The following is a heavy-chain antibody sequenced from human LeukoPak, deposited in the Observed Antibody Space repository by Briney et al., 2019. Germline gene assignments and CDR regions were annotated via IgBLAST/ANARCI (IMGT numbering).Heavy chain of an antibody. CDR3: AKETSGAFDI. CDR2: ISYDGSNK. V-gene: IGHV3-30*18. CDR1: GFTFSSYG. Sequence: GGSLRLSCAASGFTFSSYGMHWVRQAPGKGLEWVAVISYDGSNKYYADSVKGRFTISRDNSKNTLYLQMNSLRAEDTAVYYCAKETSGAFDIWGQGTMVTVSS. J-gene: IGHJ3*02.